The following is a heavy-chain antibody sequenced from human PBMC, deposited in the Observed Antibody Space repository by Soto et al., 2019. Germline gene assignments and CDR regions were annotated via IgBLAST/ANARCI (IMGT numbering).Heavy chain of an antibody. CDR2: ISGSGGST. V-gene: IGHV3-23*01. CDR3: AKVVSSIAVAGPPDY. Sequence: EVQLLESGGGLVQPGGSLRLSCAASGFTFSSYAMSWFRQSPGKGLEWVSAISGSGGSTYYADSVKGRFTISRDNSKNALYLQMNSLRAEDTAVYYCAKVVSSIAVAGPPDYWGQGTLVTVSS. D-gene: IGHD6-19*01. J-gene: IGHJ4*02. CDR1: GFTFSSYA.